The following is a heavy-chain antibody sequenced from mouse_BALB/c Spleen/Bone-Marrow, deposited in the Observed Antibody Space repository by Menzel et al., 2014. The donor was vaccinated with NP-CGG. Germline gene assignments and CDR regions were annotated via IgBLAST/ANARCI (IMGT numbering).Heavy chain of an antibody. Sequence: EVKLQESGAVLARPGASVKMSCKASGYTFTSYWMHWVKQRPGQGLEWIGAIYPGNSDTSYNQKFKGKAKLTAVTSTSTAYMELSSLTNEDSAVYYCTHGYDYYAMDYWGQGTSVTVSS. J-gene: IGHJ4*01. CDR2: IYPGNSDT. CDR3: THGYDYYAMDY. V-gene: IGHV1-5*01. CDR1: GYTFTSYW. D-gene: IGHD2-2*01.